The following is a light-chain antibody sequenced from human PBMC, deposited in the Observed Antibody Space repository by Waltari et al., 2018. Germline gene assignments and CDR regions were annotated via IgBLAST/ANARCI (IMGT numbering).Light chain of an antibody. J-gene: IGKJ1*01. CDR3: QNHERLPAM. V-gene: IGKV3-20*01. CDR1: QSVSRY. Sequence: ETVLTQSPGTLSLSPGERATLPCRASQSVSRYLAWYQQKPGQAPRLLIYGASSRATGIPDRFSGSGSGTDFSLTISRLEPEDFAVYYCQNHERLPAMFGQGTKVEIK. CDR2: GAS.